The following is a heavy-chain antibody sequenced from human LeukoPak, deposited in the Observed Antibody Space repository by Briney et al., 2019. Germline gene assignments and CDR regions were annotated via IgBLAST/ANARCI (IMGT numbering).Heavy chain of an antibody. CDR3: ARVKDAEGYYYMDV. CDR1: GGSISSSCYY. V-gene: IGHV4-39*07. J-gene: IGHJ6*03. CDR2: IYYSGST. Sequence: PSETLSLTCTVSGGSISSSCYYSGWIRQPPGKGLEWFGSIYYSGSTYYNPSLKSRVTISVDTSKNQFSLKLSSVTAADTAVYYCARVKDAEGYYYMDVWGKGTTVTVSS.